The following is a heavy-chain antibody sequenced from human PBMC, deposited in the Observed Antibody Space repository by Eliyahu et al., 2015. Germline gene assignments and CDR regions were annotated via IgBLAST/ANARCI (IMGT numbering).Heavy chain of an antibody. D-gene: IGHD2-2*01. CDR1: GLTFTTXG. CDR2: ISFDGRNK. CDR3: VDGPRGPAALSPLTLGYHNNMDV. Sequence: QVQLVETGGGVVQPGKSLRLSCVASGLTFTTXGXHWVRQAPGKGLEWVAVISFDGRNKYYTESVRGRFTISRDNSKNTLSLQMNNLRPEDTAVYYCVDGPRGPAALSPLTLGYHNNMDVWGQGTTVTVSS. J-gene: IGHJ6*02. V-gene: IGHV3-30*03.